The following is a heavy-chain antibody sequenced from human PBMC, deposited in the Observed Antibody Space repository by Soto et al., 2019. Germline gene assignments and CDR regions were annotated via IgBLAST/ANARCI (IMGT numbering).Heavy chain of an antibody. Sequence: QVQLVESGGGVVQPGTSLRLSCVGSGFTFSSYVIHGVRQAPGKGLEWVALTSYDGSNKDYGDSVKGRFTISRDNSRNTVDLQMDSLRREDTALYFCARWGTAGGLDVWGQGTLVSVSS. V-gene: IGHV3-33*05. CDR1: GFTFSSYV. D-gene: IGHD3-16*01. CDR2: TSYDGSNK. CDR3: ARWGTAGGLDV. J-gene: IGHJ1*01.